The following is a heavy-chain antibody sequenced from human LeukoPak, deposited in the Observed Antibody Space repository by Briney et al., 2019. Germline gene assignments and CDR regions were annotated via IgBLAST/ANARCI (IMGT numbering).Heavy chain of an antibody. J-gene: IGHJ5*02. CDR1: GGTFSSYA. CDR3: ARVMWSDNGRGNNWFDP. Sequence: EASVKVSCKASGGTFSSYAISWVRQAPGQGLEWMGRIIPILGIANYAQKFQGRVTITADKSTSTAYMELSSLRSEDTAVYYCARVMWSDNGRGNNWFDPWGQGTLVTVSS. CDR2: IIPILGIA. V-gene: IGHV1-69*04. D-gene: IGHD2-21*01.